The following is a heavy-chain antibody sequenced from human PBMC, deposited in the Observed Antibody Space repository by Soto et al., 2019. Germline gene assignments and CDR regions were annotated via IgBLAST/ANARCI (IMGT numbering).Heavy chain of an antibody. J-gene: IGHJ5*02. D-gene: IGHD2-15*01. CDR2: INPNSGGT. CDR3: ARAAGYCIGGSCYDWFDP. Sequence: ASVNVSCKASGYTFTGYYMHWVRQAPGQGLEWMGWINPNSGGTNYAQKFQGWVTMTRDTSISTAYMELSRLRSDDTAVYYCARAAGYCIGGSCYDWFDPWGQGTLVTVSS. V-gene: IGHV1-2*04. CDR1: GYTFTGYY.